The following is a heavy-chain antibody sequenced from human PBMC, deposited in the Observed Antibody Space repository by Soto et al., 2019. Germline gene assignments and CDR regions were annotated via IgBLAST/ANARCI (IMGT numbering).Heavy chain of an antibody. V-gene: IGHV1-69*02. CDR1: GGTFSSYT. Sequence: VKVSCKASGGTFSSYTISWVRQAPGQGLEWMGRIIPILGIANYAQKFQGRVTITADKSTSTAYMELSSLRSEDTAVYYCASSKRIAVAGYYYYYYMDVWGKGTTVTV. CDR3: ASSKRIAVAGYYYYYYMDV. J-gene: IGHJ6*03. CDR2: IIPILGIA. D-gene: IGHD6-13*01.